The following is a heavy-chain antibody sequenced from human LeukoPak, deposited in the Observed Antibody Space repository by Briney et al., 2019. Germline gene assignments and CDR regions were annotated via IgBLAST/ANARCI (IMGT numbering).Heavy chain of an antibody. CDR2: IYHSGST. CDR3: ARDFGSSWYGDAFDI. Sequence: SETLSLTCTVSGGSISSGGYYWRWIRQPPGKGREWIGYIYHSGSTYYNPSLKSRVTISVDTSKNQFSLKLSSVTAADTAVYYCARDFGSSWYGDAFDIWGQGTMVTVSS. J-gene: IGHJ3*02. CDR1: GGSISSGGYY. D-gene: IGHD6-13*01. V-gene: IGHV4-30-2*05.